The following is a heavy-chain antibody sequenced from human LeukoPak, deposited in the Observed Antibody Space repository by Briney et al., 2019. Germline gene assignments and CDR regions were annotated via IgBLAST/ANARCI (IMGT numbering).Heavy chain of an antibody. CDR2: ISGDGGST. CDR3: EGKREIRGGYDS. D-gene: IGHD3-22*01. V-gene: IGHV3-43*02. Sequence: GGSLRLSCAAPGFMFHDYAIHWVRQAPGKGLEWVSLISGDGGSTFYADSVKGRFTISRDNSKNSLYLQMNSLRSDDTALYYCEGKREIRGGYDSWGRGTLVPVSS. J-gene: IGHJ5*01. CDR1: GFMFHDYA.